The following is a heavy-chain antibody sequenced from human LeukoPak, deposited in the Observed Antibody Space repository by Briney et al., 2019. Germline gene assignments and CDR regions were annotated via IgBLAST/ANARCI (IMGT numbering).Heavy chain of an antibody. V-gene: IGHV3-66*01. D-gene: IGHD6-25*01. J-gene: IGHJ4*02. Sequence: PGGFLRLSCAASGFSVSGNFMNWVRQAPGKGLEWVSVIFGDGNTHYADSVKGRFTISRDTSKNTLYLQMNSLRAEDTAVYYCARGPVGVNRIEAPYYWGQGTLVTVSS. CDR1: GFSVSGNF. CDR3: ARGPVGVNRIEAPYY. CDR2: IFGDGNT.